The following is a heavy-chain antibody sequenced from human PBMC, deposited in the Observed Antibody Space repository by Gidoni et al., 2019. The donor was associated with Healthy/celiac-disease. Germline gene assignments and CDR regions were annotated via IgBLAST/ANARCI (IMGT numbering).Heavy chain of an antibody. D-gene: IGHD3-10*01. J-gene: IGHJ5*02. CDR3: ARSGWFGELFSWFDP. CDR2: IIPIFGTA. Sequence: QVQLVQSGAEVKKPGSSVKVSCNASGGHFSSYAISWVRQAPGQGLEWMGGIIPIFGTANYAQKFQGRVTITADESTSTAYMELSSLRSEDTAVYYCARSGWFGELFSWFDPWGQGTLVTVSS. V-gene: IGHV1-69*01. CDR1: GGHFSSYA.